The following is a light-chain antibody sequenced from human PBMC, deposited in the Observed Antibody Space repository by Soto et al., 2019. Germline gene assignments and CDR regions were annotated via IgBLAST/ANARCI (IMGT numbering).Light chain of an antibody. Sequence: EIVLTQSPATLSFSPGERATLSCRASQSVSSYLAWYQQKPGQAPRLLIYDASNRATGIPARFSGSVSGTDFTLTISSLEPEDFAVYYCQQRSNWPPVSLTGGGGTKVEIK. CDR3: QQRSNWPPVSLT. V-gene: IGKV3-11*01. CDR1: QSVSSY. J-gene: IGKJ4*01. CDR2: DAS.